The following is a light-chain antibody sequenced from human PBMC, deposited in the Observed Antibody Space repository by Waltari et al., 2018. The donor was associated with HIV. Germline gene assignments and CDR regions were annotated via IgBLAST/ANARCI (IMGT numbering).Light chain of an antibody. V-gene: IGKV1-12*01. CDR1: QGINNW. Sequence: DIQMTQSPSSVSASVGDRVTITCRASQGINNWLAWYQQKPGKAPKLLIYGATTLESGGPSMFSGRGYGTEFTLTISSLQPKDSATYYCQQGNSFPRITFGQGTRLEIK. CDR2: GAT. CDR3: QQGNSFPRIT. J-gene: IGKJ5*01.